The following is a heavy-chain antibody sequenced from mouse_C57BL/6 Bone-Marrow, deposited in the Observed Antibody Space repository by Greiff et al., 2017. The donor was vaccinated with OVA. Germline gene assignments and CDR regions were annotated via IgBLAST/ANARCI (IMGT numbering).Heavy chain of an antibody. D-gene: IGHD2-2*01. CDR3: TGGYGWYFDV. CDR2: IDPENGDT. V-gene: IGHV14-4*01. CDR1: GFNIKDDY. J-gene: IGHJ1*03. Sequence: SGAELVRPGASVKLSCTASGFNIKDDYMHWVKQRPEQGLEWIGWIDPENGDTEYASKFQGKATITADTSSNTAYLQLSSLTSEDTAVYYCTGGYGWYFDVWGTGTTVTVSS.